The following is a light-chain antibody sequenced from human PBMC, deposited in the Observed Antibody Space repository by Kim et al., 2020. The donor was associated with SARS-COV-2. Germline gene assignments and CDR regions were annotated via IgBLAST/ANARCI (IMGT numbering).Light chain of an antibody. V-gene: IGKV1-6*01. CDR3: VQGYSYSWT. CDR2: AAS. CDR1: QGIGRD. Sequence: AIQMTQFPSSLSVSVGDRVTITCRASQGIGRDLAWYQQKPGKAPRLLIFAASSLQTGVPSRFSGSGSGTDFTLTISSLQPDDFATYDCVQGYSYSWTFGQGTKVDI. J-gene: IGKJ1*01.